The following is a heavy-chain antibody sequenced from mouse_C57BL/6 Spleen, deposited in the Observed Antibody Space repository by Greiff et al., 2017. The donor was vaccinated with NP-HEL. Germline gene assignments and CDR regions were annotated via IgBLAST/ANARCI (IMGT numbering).Heavy chain of an antibody. Sequence: EVKLMESGPGMVKPSQSLSLTCTVTGYSITSGYDWHWIRHFPGNKLEWMGYISYSGSTNYNPSLKSRISITHDTSKNHFFLKLNFVTTEDTATYYCAREGLDSSGYFAYWGQGTLVTVSA. CDR2: ISYSGST. V-gene: IGHV3-1*01. J-gene: IGHJ3*01. CDR1: GYSITSGYD. D-gene: IGHD3-2*02. CDR3: AREGLDSSGYFAY.